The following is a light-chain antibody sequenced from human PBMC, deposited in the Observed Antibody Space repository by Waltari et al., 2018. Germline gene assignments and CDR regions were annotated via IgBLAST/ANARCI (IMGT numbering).Light chain of an antibody. CDR2: EVT. Sequence: HSALTQPASVSGSPGQSITIPCTGTSSDLCVANSVSWYQQYPGKAPKVIIYEVTKRPSGVSNRFSGSKSGNTASLTISGLQAEDEADYYCSSYSTISSPVQFGGGTTLTVL. J-gene: IGLJ2*01. CDR3: SSYSTISSPVQ. CDR1: SSDLCVANS. V-gene: IGLV2-14*01.